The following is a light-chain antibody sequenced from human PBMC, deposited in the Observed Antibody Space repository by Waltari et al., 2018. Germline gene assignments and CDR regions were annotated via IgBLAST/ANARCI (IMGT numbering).Light chain of an antibody. CDR2: DAS. CDR1: RSVGWS. CDR3: QQRSNWPPGIT. Sequence: DIVLTQSPATLSLSPGEIAILSCGASRSVGWSLAWYQQNPGNAPRLLIYDASNRATGIPARFSGSGSGTDFTLTISTLEPEDFAVYYCQQRSNWPPGITFGPGTKVDIK. V-gene: IGKV3-11*01. J-gene: IGKJ3*01.